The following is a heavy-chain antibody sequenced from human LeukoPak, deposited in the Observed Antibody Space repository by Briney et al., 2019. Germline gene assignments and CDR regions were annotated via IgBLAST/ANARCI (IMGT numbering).Heavy chain of an antibody. Sequence: PGGSLRLSCAASGFTFSSYWMHWVRQAPGKGLVWVSRINSDGSSTSYADSVKGRFTISRDNAKNTLYLQMNSLRAEDTAVYYCARSGVVVAATKLYYYYYYMDVWGKGTTVTVSS. CDR2: INSDGSST. CDR3: ARSGVVVAATKLYYYYYYMDV. D-gene: IGHD2-15*01. J-gene: IGHJ6*03. V-gene: IGHV3-74*01. CDR1: GFTFSSYW.